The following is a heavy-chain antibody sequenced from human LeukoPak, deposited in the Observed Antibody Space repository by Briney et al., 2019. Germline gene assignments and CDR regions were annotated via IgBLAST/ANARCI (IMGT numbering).Heavy chain of an antibody. J-gene: IGHJ4*02. CDR3: ARGVAAAGTRARKTYYFDY. CDR1: GFTFSDYY. CDR2: ISSSSSYT. Sequence: GGSLRLSCAASGFTFSDYYMSWIRQAPGKGLEWVSYISSSSSYTNYADSVKGRFTISRDNAKNSLYLQMNSLRAEDTAVYYYARGVAAAGTRARKTYYFDYWGQGTLVTVSS. D-gene: IGHD6-13*01. V-gene: IGHV3-11*06.